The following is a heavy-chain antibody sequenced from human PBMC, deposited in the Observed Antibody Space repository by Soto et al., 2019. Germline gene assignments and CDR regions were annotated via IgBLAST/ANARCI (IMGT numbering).Heavy chain of an antibody. Sequence: SETLSLTCAVYGGSFSGYYWSWIRQPPGKGLEWNGEINHSGSTNYNPSLKSRVTISVDTSKNQFSLKLSSVTAADTAVYYCASESWGLMVYASYGLDVRGQGTTVTVS. CDR3: ASESWGLMVYASYGLDV. D-gene: IGHD2-8*01. V-gene: IGHV4-34*01. CDR1: GGSFSGYY. J-gene: IGHJ6*02. CDR2: INHSGST.